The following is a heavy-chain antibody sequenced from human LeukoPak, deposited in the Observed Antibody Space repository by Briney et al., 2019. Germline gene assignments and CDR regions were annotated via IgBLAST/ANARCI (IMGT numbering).Heavy chain of an antibody. J-gene: IGHJ4*02. CDR3: AKPQQLADFDY. D-gene: IGHD6-13*01. CDR1: GFTFSSYA. V-gene: IGHV3-23*01. CDR2: ISGSGGST. Sequence: PGGSLRLSCAASGFTFSSYAMSWVRQAPGKGLEWVSAISGSGGSTYYADSVKGRFTISRDNSKNSLYLQMNSLRTEDTALYYCAKPQQLADFDYWGQGTLVTVSS.